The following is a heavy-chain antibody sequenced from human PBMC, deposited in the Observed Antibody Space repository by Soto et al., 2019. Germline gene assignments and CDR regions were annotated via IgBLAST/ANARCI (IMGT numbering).Heavy chain of an antibody. CDR2: IYYSGST. CDR3: ARVRYFDWLLYPTPDYFDY. CDR1: GGSISSSSYY. J-gene: IGHJ4*02. V-gene: IGHV4-39*07. D-gene: IGHD3-9*01. Sequence: SETLSLTCTVSGGSISSSSYYWGWIRQPPGKGLEWIGSIYYSGSTYYNPSLKSRVTISVDTSKNQFSLKLSSVTAADTAVYYCARVRYFDWLLYPTPDYFDYWGQGTLVTVSS.